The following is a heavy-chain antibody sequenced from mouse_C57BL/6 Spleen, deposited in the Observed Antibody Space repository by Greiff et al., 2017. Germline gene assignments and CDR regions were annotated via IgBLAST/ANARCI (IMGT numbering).Heavy chain of an antibody. CDR2: IFPGSGST. CDR1: GYTFTDYY. D-gene: IGHD2-4*01. CDR3: ARSYDYDGNYYAMDY. J-gene: IGHJ4*01. Sequence: VQLQESGPELVKPGASVKISCKASGYTFTDYYINWVKQRPGQGLEWIGWIFPGSGSTYYNEKFKGKATLTVDKSSSTAYMLLSSLTSEDSAVYFCARSYDYDGNYYAMDYWGQGTSVTVSS. V-gene: IGHV1-75*01.